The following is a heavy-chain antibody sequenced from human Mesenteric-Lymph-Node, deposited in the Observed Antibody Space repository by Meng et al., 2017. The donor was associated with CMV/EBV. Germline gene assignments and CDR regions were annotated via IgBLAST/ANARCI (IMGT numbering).Heavy chain of an antibody. D-gene: IGHD6-13*01. J-gene: IGHJ4*02. V-gene: IGHV3-30*02. CDR1: RFTFSSYG. CDR3: AKDLGYTSSWFVIDY. CDR2: IRHDERNK. Sequence: GGSLRLSCAASRFTFSSYGMHWVRQAPGKGLGWVAFIRHDERNKYYADSVKGRFAISRDNSKSTLFLQMNSLRAEDTALYYCAKDLGYTSSWFVIDYWGQGTLVTVSS.